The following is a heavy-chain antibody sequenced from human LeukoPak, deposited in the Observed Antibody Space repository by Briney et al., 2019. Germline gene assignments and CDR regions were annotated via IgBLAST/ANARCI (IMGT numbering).Heavy chain of an antibody. V-gene: IGHV1-18*01. CDR1: GYTFTSYG. D-gene: IGHD6-19*01. J-gene: IGHJ3*02. CDR2: ISAYNGNT. Sequence: GASVKVSCKASGYTFTSYGISWVRQAPGQGLEWMGWISAYNGNTNYAQKLQGRVTITADESTSTAYMELSSLRSEDTAVYYCARSYSSPPPPDAFDIWGQGTMVTVSS. CDR3: ARSYSSPPPPDAFDI.